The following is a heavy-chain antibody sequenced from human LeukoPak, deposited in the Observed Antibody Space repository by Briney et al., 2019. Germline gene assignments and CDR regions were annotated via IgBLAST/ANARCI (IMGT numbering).Heavy chain of an antibody. D-gene: IGHD3-22*01. CDR1: GGTFSSYT. CDR2: IIPILGIA. Sequence: GSSVNVSCKASGGTFSSYTISWVRQAPGQGLEWMGRIIPILGIANYAQKFQGRVTITADKSTSTAYMELSSLRSEDTAVYYCARNYYDSSGYYSPFDYWGQGTLVTVSS. V-gene: IGHV1-69*02. CDR3: ARNYYDSSGYYSPFDY. J-gene: IGHJ4*02.